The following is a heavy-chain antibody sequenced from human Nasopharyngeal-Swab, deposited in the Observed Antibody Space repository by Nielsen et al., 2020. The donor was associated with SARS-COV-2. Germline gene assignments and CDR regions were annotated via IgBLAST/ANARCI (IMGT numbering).Heavy chain of an antibody. J-gene: IGHJ4*02. Sequence: GESLKISCEVSGFSVSYNYMSWVRQAPGKGLEWVAVIYSRGETHYTDSVRGRFTISRDNSKNMVNLQLNSLRAEDTAVYYCARDLAVGATTQNYFDYWGQGTLVTVSS. CDR1: GFSVSYNY. CDR3: ARDLAVGATTQNYFDY. V-gene: IGHV3-66*01. D-gene: IGHD1-26*01. CDR2: IYSRGET.